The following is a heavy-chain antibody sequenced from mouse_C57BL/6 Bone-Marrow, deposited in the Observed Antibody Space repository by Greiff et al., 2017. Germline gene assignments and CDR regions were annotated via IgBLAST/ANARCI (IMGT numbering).Heavy chain of an antibody. CDR2: IYPRSGNT. V-gene: IGHV1-81*01. D-gene: IGHD1-1*01. Sequence: VKLVESGAELARPGASVKLSCKASGYTFTSYGISWVKQRTGQGLEWIGEIYPRSGNTYYNEKFKGKATLTADKSSSTAYMELRSLTSEDSAVYFCARRTTPVGGFAYWGQGTLVTVSA. CDR3: ARRTTPVGGFAY. J-gene: IGHJ3*01. CDR1: GYTFTSYG.